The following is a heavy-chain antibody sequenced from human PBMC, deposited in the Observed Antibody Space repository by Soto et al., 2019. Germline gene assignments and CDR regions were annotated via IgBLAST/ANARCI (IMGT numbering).Heavy chain of an antibody. CDR3: AKDPDLRFLEWLLPRGPFFDY. Sequence: QVQLVESGGGVVQPGRSLRLSCAASGFTFSSYGMHWVRQAPGKGLEWVAVISYDGSNKYYADSVKGRFTISRDNSKNTLYLQMNRLRAEDTAVYYCAKDPDLRFLEWLLPRGPFFDYWGQGTLVTVSS. D-gene: IGHD3-3*01. J-gene: IGHJ4*02. V-gene: IGHV3-30*18. CDR1: GFTFSSYG. CDR2: ISYDGSNK.